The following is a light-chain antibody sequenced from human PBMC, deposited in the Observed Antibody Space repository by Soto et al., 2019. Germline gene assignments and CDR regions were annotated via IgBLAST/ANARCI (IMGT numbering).Light chain of an antibody. CDR1: LPISNY. Sequence: DIQMTQSPSSLSASVGDRVTITCRASLPISNYLAWYQQKPGKMPNLLLDAPSTVQAGLPSRFSGSGSGTDFPLTISRLQPEYVAAYYCHKYNSAPLTFGGGTKVEIK. V-gene: IGKV1-27*01. CDR2: APS. J-gene: IGKJ4*01. CDR3: HKYNSAPLT.